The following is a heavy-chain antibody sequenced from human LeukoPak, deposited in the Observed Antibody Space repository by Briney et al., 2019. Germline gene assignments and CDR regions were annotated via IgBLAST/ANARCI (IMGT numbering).Heavy chain of an antibody. CDR3: AKDRWYCGGDCYSYYFDY. CDR2: ISGSGGRT. J-gene: IGHJ4*02. Sequence: GGSLRLSCAASGFTFSSYAMSWVRQAPGKGLEWVSAISGSGGRTYYADSVKGGFTISRDNSKNTLYLQMNSLRAEDTAVYYCAKDRWYCGGDCYSYYFDYWGQGTLVTVSS. CDR1: GFTFSSYA. V-gene: IGHV3-23*01. D-gene: IGHD2-21*01.